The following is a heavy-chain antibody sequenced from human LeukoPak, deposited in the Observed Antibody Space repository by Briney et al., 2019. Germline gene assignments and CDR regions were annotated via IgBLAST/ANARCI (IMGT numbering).Heavy chain of an antibody. D-gene: IGHD3-16*01. V-gene: IGHV3-7*01. Sequence: SSSSYYWGWVRQAPGKGLEWVANIKQDGSEKYYVDSVKGRFTISRDNAKNSLYLQMTSLRAEDTALYYCASGRQLGYWGQGTLVTVSS. CDR2: IKQDGSEK. CDR1: SSSSYY. CDR3: ASGRQLGY. J-gene: IGHJ4*02.